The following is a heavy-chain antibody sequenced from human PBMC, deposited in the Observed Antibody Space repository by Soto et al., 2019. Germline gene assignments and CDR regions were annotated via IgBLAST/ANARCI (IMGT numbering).Heavy chain of an antibody. D-gene: IGHD6-19*01. CDR3: AIGPRMWLAGGGY. V-gene: IGHV4-34*01. Sequence: SETLSLTXAVYGGSFSGYYWSWIRQPPGKGLEWLGEINHSGITDYNPSLKSRITISIDTSKKQFSLKLNSVTAADTAVYYCAIGPRMWLAGGGYWGQGTQVTVSS. CDR1: GGSFSGYY. J-gene: IGHJ4*02. CDR2: INHSGIT.